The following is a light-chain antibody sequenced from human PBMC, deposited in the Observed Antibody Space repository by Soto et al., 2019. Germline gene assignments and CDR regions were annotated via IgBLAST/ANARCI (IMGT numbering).Light chain of an antibody. Sequence: DIQMTQSPSSLSASVGDRVTITCRASQGISTYLAWYQQKPGKVPKLLIYAASTLQSGVPSRFSGSGSGTDFTLTISSLQPEDVATCYCQKYNSASLTFGGGTKVEIK. V-gene: IGKV1-27*01. CDR3: QKYNSASLT. J-gene: IGKJ4*01. CDR1: QGISTY. CDR2: AAS.